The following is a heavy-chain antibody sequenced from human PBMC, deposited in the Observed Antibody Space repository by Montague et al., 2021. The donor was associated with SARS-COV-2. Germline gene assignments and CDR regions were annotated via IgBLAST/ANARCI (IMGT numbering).Heavy chain of an antibody. CDR3: ARVRYYGSGTSLGLDV. Sequence: SETLSLTCAVSGGSFSGYYWSWIRQPPGKGLEWIGEIIHSGSTNYNPSLKSRVTMTVDTSKNQFSLKLSSVTAADTAVYYCARVRYYGSGTSLGLDVWGQGTTVTVSS. CDR1: GGSFSGYY. CDR2: IIHSGST. J-gene: IGHJ6*02. D-gene: IGHD3-10*01. V-gene: IGHV4-34*12.